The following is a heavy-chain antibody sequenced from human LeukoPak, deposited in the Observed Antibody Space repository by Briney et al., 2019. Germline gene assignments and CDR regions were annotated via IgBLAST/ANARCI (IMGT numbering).Heavy chain of an antibody. J-gene: IGHJ4*02. CDR3: ARDPGQLIDY. CDR2: MNPNSGNT. V-gene: IGHV1-8*01. D-gene: IGHD6-13*01. CDR1: GYTFTSYD. Sequence: GASVKVSCKASGYTFTSYDINWVRQATGQGLEWMGWMNPNSGNTGYAQKFQGRVTMTRDTSTSTVYMELSSLRSEDTAVYYCARDPGQLIDYWGQGTLVTVSS.